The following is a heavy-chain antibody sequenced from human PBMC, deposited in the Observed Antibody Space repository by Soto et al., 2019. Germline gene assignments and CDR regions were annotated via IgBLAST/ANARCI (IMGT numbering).Heavy chain of an antibody. Sequence: GESLKISCKGSGYSFAGYWITWVRQKPGKGLEWMGGIDPSDSQTYYSPSFRGHVTISATKSITTVFLQWSSLRASDTAMYYCARQIYDSDTGPNFQYYFDSWGQGTPVTVSS. CDR1: GYSFAGYW. CDR2: IDPSDSQT. D-gene: IGHD3-22*01. V-gene: IGHV5-10-1*01. J-gene: IGHJ4*02. CDR3: ARQIYDSDTGPNFQYYFDS.